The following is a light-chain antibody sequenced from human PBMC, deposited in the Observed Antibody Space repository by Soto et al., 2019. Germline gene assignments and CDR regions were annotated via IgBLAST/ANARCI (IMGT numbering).Light chain of an antibody. CDR3: QQFDGSRPAFT. J-gene: IGKJ2*01. Sequence: ESLLTQSPGTLSLSPGERATLSCRASQTVNSRHLNWYQHKPGQAPRLLIYGASLRAAGIPDRFSGSRSGADFSLTITRLEPEDSAVYYCQQFDGSRPAFTFGQGTKLEI. CDR2: GAS. CDR1: QTVNSRH. V-gene: IGKV3-20*01.